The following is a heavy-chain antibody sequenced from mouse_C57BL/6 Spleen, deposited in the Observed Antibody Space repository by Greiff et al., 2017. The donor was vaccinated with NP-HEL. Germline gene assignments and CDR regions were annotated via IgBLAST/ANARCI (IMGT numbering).Heavy chain of an antibody. CDR2: ISSGSSTI. CDR3: ARDSNYGAWFAY. CDR1: GFTFSDYG. D-gene: IGHD2-5*01. Sequence: EVKLVESGGGLVKPGGSLKLSCAASGFTFSDYGMHWVRQAPEKGLEWVAYISSGSSTISYADTVKGRFTISRDNAKNTLFLQMTSLRSEDTAMYYCARDSNYGAWFAYWGQGTLVTVSA. V-gene: IGHV5-17*01. J-gene: IGHJ3*01.